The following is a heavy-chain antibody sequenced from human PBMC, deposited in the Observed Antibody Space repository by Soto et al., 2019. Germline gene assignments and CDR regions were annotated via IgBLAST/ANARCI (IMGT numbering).Heavy chain of an antibody. CDR2: ISVYNGTT. J-gene: IGHJ5*02. CDR1: GYTFTNFG. Sequence: QVQLVQSAAEVKKPGASVTVSCKVSGYTFTNFGVTWVRQAPGQGLEWMGWISVYNGTTFYADNFQGRVSMTTCTSASRAVMDRWGLRYDDTAIYYCAQGKGDYWSGYSPFDAWGQGTQVIVS. D-gene: IGHD3-3*01. CDR3: AQGKGDYWSGYSPFDA. V-gene: IGHV1-18*01.